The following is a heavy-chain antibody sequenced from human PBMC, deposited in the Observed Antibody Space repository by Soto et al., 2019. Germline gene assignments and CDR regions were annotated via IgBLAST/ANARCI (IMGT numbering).Heavy chain of an antibody. CDR3: AKDSSYGPQFGAFDI. V-gene: IGHV3-30*18. CDR2: ISYDGSNK. J-gene: IGHJ3*02. CDR1: GFTYSSYG. D-gene: IGHD3-10*01. Sequence: GGSLRLSCAASGFTYSSYGMHWVRQAPGKGLEWVAVISYDGSNKYYADSVKGRFTISRDNSKNTLYLQMNSLRAEDTAVYYCAKDSSYGPQFGAFDIWGQGTMVTVSS.